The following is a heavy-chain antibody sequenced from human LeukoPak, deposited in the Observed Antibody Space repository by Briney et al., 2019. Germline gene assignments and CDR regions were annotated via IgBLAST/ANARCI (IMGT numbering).Heavy chain of an antibody. J-gene: IGHJ6*02. CDR3: AREYSSGYYYYGMDV. V-gene: IGHV1-46*01. CDR2: INPSGGST. Sequence: ASVKVSCKASGYTFTSYYMHWVRQAPGQGLEWMGIINPSGGSTSYAQKIQGRVTMTTDTSTSTVYMELSSLRSADTAVYYCAREYSSGYYYYGMDVWGQGTTVTVSS. CDR1: GYTFTSYY. D-gene: IGHD6-19*01.